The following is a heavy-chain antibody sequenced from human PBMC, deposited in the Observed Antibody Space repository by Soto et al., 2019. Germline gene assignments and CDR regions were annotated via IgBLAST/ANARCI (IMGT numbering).Heavy chain of an antibody. J-gene: IGHJ5*02. CDR1: GYSFTDYW. CDR2: IYPGDSDI. CDR3: ARLEVGAILSWFDP. V-gene: IGHV5-51*01. Sequence: GESLKISCKGSGYSFTDYWIGWVRQMPGKGLEYMGMIYPGDSDIRYSPSFQGQVTFSADRSINTAYLQWSILKASDTAMYYCARLEVGAILSWFDPWGQGTLVTVSS. D-gene: IGHD1-26*01.